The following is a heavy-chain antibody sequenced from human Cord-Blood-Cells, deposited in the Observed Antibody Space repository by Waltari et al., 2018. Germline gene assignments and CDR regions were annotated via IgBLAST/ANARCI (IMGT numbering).Heavy chain of an antibody. V-gene: IGHV1-69*06. D-gene: IGHD3-3*01. J-gene: IGHJ4*02. CDR3: ASGSITIFGVVIPFDY. CDR2: IIPIIGTA. Sequence: QVQLVQSGAEVKKPGSSVKVSCKASGGTFSSYAISWVRQAPGQGLEWMGGIIPIIGTANYAQKFRGRVTITADKSTSTAYMELSSLRSDDTAVYYCASGSITIFGVVIPFDYWGQGTLVTVSS. CDR1: GGTFSSYA.